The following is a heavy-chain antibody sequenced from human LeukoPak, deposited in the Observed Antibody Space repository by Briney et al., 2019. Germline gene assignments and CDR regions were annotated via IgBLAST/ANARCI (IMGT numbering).Heavy chain of an antibody. D-gene: IGHD6-6*01. CDR3: AKDVEYSSTLDY. Sequence: GRSLRLSCAASGFTFSSYGMHWLRQAPGKGLEWVAVISYDGSNKYYADSVKGRFTISRDNSKNTLYLQMNSLRAEDTAVYYCAKDVEYSSTLDYWGQGTLVTVSS. CDR1: GFTFSSYG. V-gene: IGHV3-30*18. J-gene: IGHJ4*02. CDR2: ISYDGSNK.